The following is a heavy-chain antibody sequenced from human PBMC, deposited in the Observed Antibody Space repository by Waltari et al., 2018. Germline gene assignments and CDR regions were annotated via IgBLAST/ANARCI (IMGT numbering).Heavy chain of an antibody. D-gene: IGHD1-26*01. CDR3: ARAWDDFDY. CDR1: GFTFSIYK. J-gene: IGHJ4*02. Sequence: EIQLVESGGGLVKPGGSLRLSCAASGFTFSIYKMSWVRQAPGKGLEWFSSIGSGTSYIYYADSVKGRFTISRDNAKNSLYLQMNSLKVEDTAVYYCARAWDDFDYWGQGALVTVSS. V-gene: IGHV3-21*02. CDR2: IGSGTSYI.